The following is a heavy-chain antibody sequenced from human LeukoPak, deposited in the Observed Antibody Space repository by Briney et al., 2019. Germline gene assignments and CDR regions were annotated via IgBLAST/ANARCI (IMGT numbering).Heavy chain of an antibody. CDR1: GYSISSGYY. CDR2: INHSGIT. J-gene: IGHJ4*02. Sequence: SETLSLTCTVSGYSISSGYYWGWIRQPPGKGLEWIGSINHSGITYYNPSLKSRVTISVDMSKNQFSLKLTSVTAADTTVYYCARDRPTGTFDYWGQGTLVTVSS. V-gene: IGHV4-38-2*02. D-gene: IGHD1-1*01. CDR3: ARDRPTGTFDY.